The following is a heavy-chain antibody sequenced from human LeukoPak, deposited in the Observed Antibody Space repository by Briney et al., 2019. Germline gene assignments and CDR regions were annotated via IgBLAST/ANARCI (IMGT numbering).Heavy chain of an antibody. D-gene: IGHD2-15*01. V-gene: IGHV4-34*01. Sequence: SETLSLTCAVYGGSFSGYYWSWIRQPPGKGLEWIGEINHSGSTNYNPSLKSRVTISVGASKNQFSLKLSSVTAADTAVYYCAYCSGGSCTHFDYWGQGTLVTVSS. CDR3: AYCSGGSCTHFDY. CDR1: GGSFSGYY. J-gene: IGHJ4*02. CDR2: INHSGST.